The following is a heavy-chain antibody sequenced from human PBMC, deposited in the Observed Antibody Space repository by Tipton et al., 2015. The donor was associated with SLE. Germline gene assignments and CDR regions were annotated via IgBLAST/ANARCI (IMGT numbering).Heavy chain of an antibody. Sequence: SLRLSCAASGFTFSSYAMHWVRQAPGKGLEWVAVISYDGSNKYYADSVKGRFTISRDNSKNTLYLQMNSLRAEDTAVYYCARAGSSWPQYFQHWGQGTLVTVSS. J-gene: IGHJ1*01. CDR1: GFTFSSYA. V-gene: IGHV3-30*04. CDR2: ISYDGSNK. D-gene: IGHD6-13*01. CDR3: ARAGSSWPQYFQH.